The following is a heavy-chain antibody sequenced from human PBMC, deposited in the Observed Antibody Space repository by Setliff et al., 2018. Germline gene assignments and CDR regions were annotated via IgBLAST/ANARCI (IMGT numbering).Heavy chain of an antibody. Sequence: ASVKVSCKASGYTFTSYDINWVRQATGQGLEWMGWMNPNSGNTGYAQKFQGRVTMTRNTSISTAYMELSSLRSDDTAVYYCAREATIRGYYYYYYGMDVWGQGTTVTVSS. CDR3: AREATIRGYYYYYYGMDV. CDR2: MNPNSGNT. D-gene: IGHD5-12*01. V-gene: IGHV1-8*02. CDR1: GYTFTSYD. J-gene: IGHJ6*02.